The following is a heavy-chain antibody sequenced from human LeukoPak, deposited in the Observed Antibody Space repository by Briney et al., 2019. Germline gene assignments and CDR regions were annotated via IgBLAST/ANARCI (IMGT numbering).Heavy chain of an antibody. D-gene: IGHD6-19*01. CDR2: IGSGGYT. CDR1: GFTFKDYD. CDR3: VRQPDSGRYGFDH. Sequence: GGSLRLSCVVSGFTFKDYDIHWVRQTTGKGLEWVSAIGSGGYTYYAESVRGRFTISREDAETSLSPQMNNLRAEDTAVYYCVRQPDSGRYGFDHWGQGTLVTVSS. J-gene: IGHJ4*02. V-gene: IGHV3-13*01.